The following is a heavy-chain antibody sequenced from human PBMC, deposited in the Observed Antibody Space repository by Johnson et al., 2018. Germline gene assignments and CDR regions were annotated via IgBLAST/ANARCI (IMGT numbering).Heavy chain of an antibody. V-gene: IGHV4-59*01. Sequence: QVQLQESGPGLVKPSETXSLTCIVSGGSIRNYYWSWIRQPQGKGLAWIGHISYSGSTNYNPSLKSPVTISVETTKNQFSLKLSSLPAADPAVYYCAREGPAEYFQHWGQGTLVTVSS. CDR1: GGSIRNYY. CDR2: ISYSGST. CDR3: AREGPAEYFQH. J-gene: IGHJ1*01.